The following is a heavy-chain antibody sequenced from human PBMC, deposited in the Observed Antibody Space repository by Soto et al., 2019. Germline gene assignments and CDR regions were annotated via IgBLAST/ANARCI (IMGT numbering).Heavy chain of an antibody. CDR1: GFTFSSYW. CDR2: ISSDGRNT. Sequence: EVQLVESGGGLVQPGGSLRLSCAASGFTFSSYWMHWVRQSPGKGLVWVSRISSDGRNTNYADSVRGRFTISRDNAKNTLYLQMSGLRVEDTAVYFCTKGYSGYDYAYWGQGSLVTVSS. D-gene: IGHD5-12*01. V-gene: IGHV3-74*01. J-gene: IGHJ4*02. CDR3: TKGYSGYDYAY.